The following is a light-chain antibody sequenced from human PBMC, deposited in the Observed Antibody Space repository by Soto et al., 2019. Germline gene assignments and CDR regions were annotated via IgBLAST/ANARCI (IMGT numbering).Light chain of an antibody. Sequence: DIVMTQSPDSLAVSLGERAPINCKSSQSVLYSSDNKNYLAWYQQKPGQPPKLLIYWASTRESGVPDRFSGSGSGTDFTLTISSLQAEDVAVYYCQQYYSTPFTFGPGTKVDI. J-gene: IGKJ3*01. V-gene: IGKV4-1*01. CDR1: QSVLYSSDNKNY. CDR2: WAS. CDR3: QQYYSTPFT.